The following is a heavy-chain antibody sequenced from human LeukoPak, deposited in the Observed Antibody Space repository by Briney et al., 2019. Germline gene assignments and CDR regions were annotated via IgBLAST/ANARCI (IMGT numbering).Heavy chain of an antibody. J-gene: IGHJ3*02. V-gene: IGHV3-7*02. CDR3: ARGFNYYGSGWDAFDI. CDR1: GFTFSSYW. Sequence: GGSLRLSCAASGFTFSSYWMSWVRQAPGKGLEWVANIKQDGSEKYYVDSVKGRFTISRDNAKNSLYLQMNSLRAEDTAVYYCARGFNYYGSGWDAFDIWGQGTMVAVSS. CDR2: IKQDGSEK. D-gene: IGHD3-10*01.